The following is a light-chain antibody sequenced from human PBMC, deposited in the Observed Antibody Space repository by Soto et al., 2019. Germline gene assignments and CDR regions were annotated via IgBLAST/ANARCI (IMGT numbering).Light chain of an antibody. Sequence: IQMTQAPSSLPASVGDRVTITCRASQGISSYLAWYQQKPGKAPKLLIYAASTLQSGVPSRFSGSGSGTDFTLTISCLQSEDFATYYCLQHNSYPTFGQGTKVDIK. V-gene: IGKV1-8*01. J-gene: IGKJ1*01. CDR2: AAS. CDR1: QGISSY. CDR3: LQHNSYPT.